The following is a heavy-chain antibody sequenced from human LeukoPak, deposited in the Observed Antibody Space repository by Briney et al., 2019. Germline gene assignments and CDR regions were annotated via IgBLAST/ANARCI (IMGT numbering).Heavy chain of an antibody. V-gene: IGHV3-21*01. CDR2: ISTSSSYI. CDR3: ARGASVVAGSDDVFDI. J-gene: IGHJ3*02. Sequence: GGSLRLSCAASGFTFSRNSMNWVRQAPGKGLEWGSSISTSSSYIYYADSVKGRFTISRDNAKKSLYLQMNSLRADDTAVYYCARGASVVAGSDDVFDIWGQGTMVTVSS. D-gene: IGHD6-19*01. CDR1: GFTFSRNS.